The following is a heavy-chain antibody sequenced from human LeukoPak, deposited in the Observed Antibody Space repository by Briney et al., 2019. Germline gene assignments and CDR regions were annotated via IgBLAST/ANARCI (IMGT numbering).Heavy chain of an antibody. V-gene: IGHV3-30*18. CDR2: ISYDGSNK. CDR1: GFTFSSYG. CDR3: AKVSGEFDY. J-gene: IGHJ4*02. D-gene: IGHD3-10*01. Sequence: GRSLRLSCAASGFTFSSYGMHWVRQAPGKGLEWVAVISYDGSNKYYADSVKGRFTISSGNSKNTLYLQMNSLRAEDTAVYYCAKVSGEFDYWGQGTLVTVSS.